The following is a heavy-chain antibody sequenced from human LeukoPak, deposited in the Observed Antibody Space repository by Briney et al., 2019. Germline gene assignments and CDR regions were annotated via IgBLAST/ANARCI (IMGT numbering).Heavy chain of an antibody. CDR3: ARERAVQGYCSGGSCYINDY. J-gene: IGHJ4*02. CDR2: INPYSGGT. V-gene: IGHV1-2*06. Sequence: GASVKVSCKASGYTFIRYHIHWVRQAPGQVLEWMGRINPYSGGTNYAQKFQGRVTMTRDTSISTTYMELSRLRSDDTAVYYCARERAVQGYCSGGSCYINDYWGQGTLVTVSS. CDR1: GYTFIRYH. D-gene: IGHD2-15*01.